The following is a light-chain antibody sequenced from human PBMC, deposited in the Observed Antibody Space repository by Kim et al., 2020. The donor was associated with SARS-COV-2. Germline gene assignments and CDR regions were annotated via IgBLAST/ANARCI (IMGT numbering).Light chain of an antibody. CDR2: GAS. CDR3: QQYGSSLPVYT. J-gene: IGKJ2*01. CDR1: QSVSSSY. V-gene: IGKV3-20*01. Sequence: PGERATLSCRASQSVSSSYLAWYQQKPGQAPRLLIYGASSWATGIPDRFSGSGSGTDFTLTISRLEPEDFAVYYCQQYGSSLPVYTFGQGTKLEI.